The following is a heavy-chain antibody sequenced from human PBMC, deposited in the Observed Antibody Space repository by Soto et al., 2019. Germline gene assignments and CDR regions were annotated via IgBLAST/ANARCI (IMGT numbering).Heavy chain of an antibody. V-gene: IGHV4-61*01. CDR1: GGSVSSGSYY. Sequence: SETLSLTCTVSGGSVSSGSYYWSWIRQPPGKGLEWIGYIYYSGSTNYNPSLKSRVTISVDTSKNQFALKLSSVTAADTAVYYCARSRHNWFDPWGQGTLVTVSS. CDR2: IYYSGST. J-gene: IGHJ5*02. CDR3: ARSRHNWFDP.